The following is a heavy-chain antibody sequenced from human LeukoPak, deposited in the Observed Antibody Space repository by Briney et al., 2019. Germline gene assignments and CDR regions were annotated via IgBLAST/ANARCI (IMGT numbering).Heavy chain of an antibody. V-gene: IGHV4-59*07. J-gene: IGHJ4*02. D-gene: IGHD1-7*01. CDR2: IYYSGST. CDR3: ARGGGNYEGIDY. CDR1: GGSISTYY. Sequence: SDPLSLTCTVSGGSISTYYWIWIRQPTGKGLEWIGYIYYSGSTNYNPSLKSRVTISVDTSKNQFSLKLSSVTAADTAVYYCARGGGNYEGIDYWGQGTLVIVSS.